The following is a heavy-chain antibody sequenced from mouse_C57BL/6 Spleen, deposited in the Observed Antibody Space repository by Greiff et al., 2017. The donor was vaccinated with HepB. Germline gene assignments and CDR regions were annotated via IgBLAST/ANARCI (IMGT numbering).Heavy chain of an antibody. CDR2: IWSDGSK. D-gene: IGHD2-5*01. J-gene: IGHJ2*01. V-gene: IGHV2-6*03. Sequence: VKLMESGPGLVAPSQCLSITCTVSGFSFTSYGVHWVRQPPGQGLEWLVVIWSDGSKTYNSAIKSRLITSKDNTKSQVFLKMNSLQTDDTAIYYCARGSNYGFDYWGQGTTLTVSS. CDR3: ARGSNYGFDY. CDR1: GFSFTSYG.